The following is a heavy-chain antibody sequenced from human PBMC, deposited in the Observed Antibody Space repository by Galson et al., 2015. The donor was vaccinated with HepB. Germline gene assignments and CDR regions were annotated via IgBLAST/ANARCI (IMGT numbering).Heavy chain of an antibody. V-gene: IGHV3-66*01. CDR3: ATKGRSAYDAFDI. J-gene: IGHJ3*02. Sequence: SLRLSCAASGFSISSTYMTWVRQAPGQGLEWVSIVYSGGTTYYAGSVKGRFTISRDTSKNTVYLQMNILRADDTAIYYCATKGRSAYDAFDIWGQGTLVTVSA. D-gene: IGHD3-3*01. CDR2: VYSGGTT. CDR1: GFSISSTY.